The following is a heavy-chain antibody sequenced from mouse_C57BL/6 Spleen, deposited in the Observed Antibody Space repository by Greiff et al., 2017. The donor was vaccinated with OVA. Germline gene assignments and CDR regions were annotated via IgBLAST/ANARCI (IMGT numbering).Heavy chain of an antibody. CDR2: IYPGSGST. D-gene: IGHD2-4*01. J-gene: IGHJ3*01. V-gene: IGHV1-55*01. CDR3: ARRDYDYDDSY. CDR1: GYTFTSYW. Sequence: QVHVKQPGAELVKPGASVKMSCKASGYTFTSYWITWVKQRPGHGLEWIGDIYPGSGSTNYNEKFKSKATLTVDTSSSTAYMQLSSLTSEDSAVYYCARRDYDYDDSYWGQGTLVTVSA.